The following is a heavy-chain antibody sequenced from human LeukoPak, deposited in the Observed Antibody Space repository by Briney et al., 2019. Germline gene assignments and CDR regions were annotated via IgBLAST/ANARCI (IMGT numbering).Heavy chain of an antibody. Sequence: GESLKISCQGSGYTFIDYWIAWVRQMPGKGLEWMGIVYPSDSDTRYSPSFEGQVTFSADKSINTVYLQWSSLRASDTAMYYCARQCCRGVSPGFDRWDQGTLVTVSS. CDR2: VYPSDSDT. CDR3: ARQCCRGVSPGFDR. D-gene: IGHD3-10*01. CDR1: GYTFIDYW. V-gene: IGHV5-51*01. J-gene: IGHJ5*02.